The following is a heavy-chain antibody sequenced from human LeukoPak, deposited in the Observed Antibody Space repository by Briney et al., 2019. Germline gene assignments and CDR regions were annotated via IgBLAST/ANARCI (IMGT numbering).Heavy chain of an antibody. CDR3: ARGIGYYGSGTQGWNAFDI. CDR1: GGSISSSGYY. V-gene: IGHV4-31*03. CDR2: IYYSGST. J-gene: IGHJ3*02. D-gene: IGHD3-10*01. Sequence: SQTLSLTCTVSGGSISSSGYYWRWIRQHPGKGLEWIGYIYYSGSTYYNPSLKSRVTISVDTSKDQFSLKLSSVTAADTAVYYCARGIGYYGSGTQGWNAFDIWGQGTMVTVSS.